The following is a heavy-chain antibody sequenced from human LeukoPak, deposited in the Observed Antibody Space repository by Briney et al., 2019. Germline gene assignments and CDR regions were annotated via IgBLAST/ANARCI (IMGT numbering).Heavy chain of an antibody. CDR3: ARALRYYYDSSARPGAFDI. D-gene: IGHD3-22*01. CDR2: ISSSSSYI. V-gene: IGHV3-21*01. Sequence: PGGSLRLSCAASGFTFSSYSMNWVRQAPGKGLEWVSSISSSSSYIYYADSVEGRFTISRDNAKNSLYLQMNSLRAEDTAVYYCARALRYYYDSSARPGAFDIWGQGTTVTVSS. J-gene: IGHJ3*02. CDR1: GFTFSSYS.